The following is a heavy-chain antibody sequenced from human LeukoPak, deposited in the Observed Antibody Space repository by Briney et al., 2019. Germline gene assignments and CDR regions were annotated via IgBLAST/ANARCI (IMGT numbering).Heavy chain of an antibody. D-gene: IGHD6-19*01. CDR3: ARSTGSGWYYDY. CDR2: IHYTGST. J-gene: IGHJ4*02. Sequence: SETLSLTCTVSGGSMRNMYWSWLRQPPGKGLEWIGYIHYTGSTNYNPSLKSRVTMSVDTSKNQFSLKLSSVTAADTAVYYCARSTGSGWYYDYWGQGTLVTVSS. CDR1: GGSMRNMY. V-gene: IGHV4-59*12.